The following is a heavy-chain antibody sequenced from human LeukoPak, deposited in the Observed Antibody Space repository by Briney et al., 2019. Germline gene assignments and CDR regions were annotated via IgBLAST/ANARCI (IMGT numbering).Heavy chain of an antibody. J-gene: IGHJ4*02. V-gene: IGHV1-2*02. CDR2: INPNSGGT. CDR3: ASHTTYLTVDFDY. D-gene: IGHD1-1*01. Sequence: ASVKVSCKASGYTFTGYYMHWVRQAPGQGLEWMGWINPNSGGTNYAQKFQGRVTMTRDTSISTAYMELSSLRAEDTAVYYCASHTTYLTVDFDYWGQGTLVTVSS. CDR1: GYTFTGYY.